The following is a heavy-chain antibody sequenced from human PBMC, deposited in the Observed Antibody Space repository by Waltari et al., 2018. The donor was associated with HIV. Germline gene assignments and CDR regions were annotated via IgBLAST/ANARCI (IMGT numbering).Heavy chain of an antibody. J-gene: IGHJ2*01. CDR1: GFTFSSFW. CDR2: MNQEETEK. D-gene: IGHD2-21*01. Sequence: LVESVGGMVQPGGSLRLSCAASGFTFSSFWMNWFRQTPGKGREWGANMNQEETEKYYVDSLKGRFSISRDNAKNSLYLQRSSLRAEDTGVYYCARGALWSRDWYFDLGGRGTLVTVSS. V-gene: IGHV3-7*01. CDR3: ARGALWSRDWYFDL.